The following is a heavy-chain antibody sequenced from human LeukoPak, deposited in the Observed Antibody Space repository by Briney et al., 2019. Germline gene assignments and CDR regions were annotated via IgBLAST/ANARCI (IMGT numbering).Heavy chain of an antibody. D-gene: IGHD3-10*01. CDR2: IYTSGST. CDR3: ARDMDGSGSRDNWFDP. J-gene: IGHJ5*02. V-gene: IGHV4-61*02. Sequence: SQTLSLTCTVSGGSISSGSYYWSWIRQPAGKGLEWIGRIYTSGSTNYNPSLKSRVTISVDTSKNQFSLKLSSVTAADTAVYYCARDMDGSGSRDNWFDPWGQGTLVTVSS. CDR1: GGSISSGSYY.